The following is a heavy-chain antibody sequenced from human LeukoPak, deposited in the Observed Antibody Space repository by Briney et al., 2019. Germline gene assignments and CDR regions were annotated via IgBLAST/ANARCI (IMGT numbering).Heavy chain of an antibody. CDR2: MNPNSGNT. CDR3: ARGNPELRRQVNDY. Sequence: ASVKVPCKASGYTFTSYDNNWVRQATGQGLEWMGWMNPNSGNTGYAQKFQGRVTMTRNTSISTAYMELSSLRSEDTAVYYCARGNPELRRQVNDYWGQGTLVTVSS. J-gene: IGHJ4*02. V-gene: IGHV1-8*01. CDR1: GYTFTSYD. D-gene: IGHD1-7*01.